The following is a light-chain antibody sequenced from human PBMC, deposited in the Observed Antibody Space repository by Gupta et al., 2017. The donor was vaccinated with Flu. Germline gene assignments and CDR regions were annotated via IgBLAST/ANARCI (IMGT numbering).Light chain of an antibody. J-gene: IGKJ2*01. CDR2: DAS. CDR3: QHRTNWPPVN. CDR1: QSVSSY. Sequence: EIMLTQSPATLSLSPGERVTLSCRASQSVSSYLAWYQQKPGQAPRLLIYDASNRDTGVTASFSGSGYGKEVHVTISSREQEEFAGYYCQHRTNWPPVNFGQGTKLEIK. V-gene: IGKV3-11*01.